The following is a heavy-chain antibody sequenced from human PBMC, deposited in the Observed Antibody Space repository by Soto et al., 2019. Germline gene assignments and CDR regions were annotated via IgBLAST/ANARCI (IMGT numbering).Heavy chain of an antibody. V-gene: IGHV4-39*01. J-gene: IGHJ4*02. CDR3: ARHPRQGRQDYFDY. CDR1: GWSISRRTSL. CDR2: MYDSGTA. Sequence: LENLSLSCHGSGWSISRRTSLWGLIRPPPGKGLEWIGSMYDSGTAYYNPSLRCRVTISVDTSKNQFSLRLSSVTAADPAVYFCARHPRQGRQDYFDYWGQGTLVTVSS.